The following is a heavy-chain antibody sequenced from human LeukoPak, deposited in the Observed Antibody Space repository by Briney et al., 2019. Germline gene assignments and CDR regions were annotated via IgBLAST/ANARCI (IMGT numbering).Heavy chain of an antibody. J-gene: IGHJ6*03. CDR1: GFTFSKSW. V-gene: IGHV3-7*01. CDR2: IKEDGSAK. D-gene: IGHD6-13*01. CDR3: ARDLSYSSSWTTWYYYYYMDV. Sequence: GGSLRLSCAASGFTFSKSWMSWLRQTPEKGLEWVANIKEDGSAKCYVDSVKGRFTISRDNAKNSLYLQMNSLRAEDTAVYYCARDLSYSSSWTTWYYYYYMDVWGKGTTVTVSS.